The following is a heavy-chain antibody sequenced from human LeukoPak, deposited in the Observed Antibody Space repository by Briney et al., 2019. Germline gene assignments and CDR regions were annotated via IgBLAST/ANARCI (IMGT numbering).Heavy chain of an antibody. J-gene: IGHJ3*02. CDR2: INPNSGGT. CDR3: ARESLVGASGAFDI. Sequence: ASVKVSCKASGYTFTGYYMHWVRQAPGQGLEWMGWINPNSGGTNYAQKFQGGVTMTRDTSISTAYMELSRLRSDDTAVYYCARESLVGASGAFDIWGQGTMVTVSS. CDR1: GYTFTGYY. V-gene: IGHV1-2*02. D-gene: IGHD1-26*01.